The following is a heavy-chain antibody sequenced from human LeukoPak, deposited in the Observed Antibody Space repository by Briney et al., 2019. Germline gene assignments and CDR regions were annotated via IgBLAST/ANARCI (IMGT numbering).Heavy chain of an antibody. Sequence: ASVKVSCKASGYTSTSYDINWVRQATGQGLEWMGWMNPNSGNTGYAQKFQGRVTITRNTSISTAYMELSSLRSEDTAVYYCARGWYSSSWYKSDRWFDPWGQGTLVTVSS. CDR2: MNPNSGNT. J-gene: IGHJ5*02. V-gene: IGHV1-8*03. CDR3: ARGWYSSSWYKSDRWFDP. D-gene: IGHD6-13*01. CDR1: GYTSTSYD.